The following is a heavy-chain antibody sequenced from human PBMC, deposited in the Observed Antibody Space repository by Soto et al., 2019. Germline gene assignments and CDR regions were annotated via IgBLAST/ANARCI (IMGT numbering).Heavy chain of an antibody. CDR3: ASTRRDGYNNDYYYYGMDV. J-gene: IGHJ6*02. CDR1: GFTFSNYN. D-gene: IGHD5-12*01. CDR2: ISSSSSYI. V-gene: IGHV3-21*01. Sequence: EVQLVESGGGLVKPGGSLRLSCAASGFTFSNYNMNWVRQAPGKGLEWVSSISSSSSYIYYADSVKGRFTISRDNAKNSLYLQMNSLRAEDKAVYYWASTRRDGYNNDYYYYGMDVWGQGTTVTVSS.